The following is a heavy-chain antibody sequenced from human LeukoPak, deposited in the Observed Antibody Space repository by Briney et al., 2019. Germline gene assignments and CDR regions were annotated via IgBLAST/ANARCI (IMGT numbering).Heavy chain of an antibody. J-gene: IGHJ5*02. D-gene: IGHD3-9*01. CDR3: ATGGYYDILTGYYTRLGLDP. Sequence: GASVKVSCKVSGYTLTELSMHWVRQAPGKGLEWMGGFDPEDGETIYAQKFQGRVTMTEDTSTDTAYMELSSLRSEDTAVYYCATGGYYDILTGYYTRLGLDPWGQGTLVTVSS. V-gene: IGHV1-24*01. CDR2: FDPEDGET. CDR1: GYTLTELS.